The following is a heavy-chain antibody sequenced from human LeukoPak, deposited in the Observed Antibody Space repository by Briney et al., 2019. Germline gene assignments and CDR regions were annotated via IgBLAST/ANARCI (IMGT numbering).Heavy chain of an antibody. J-gene: IGHJ6*02. CDR1: GGSISSGGYS. V-gene: IGHV4-30-2*01. CDR2: IYHSGST. D-gene: IGHD3-10*01. CDR3: ARSGSGSYSAYYGMDV. Sequence: SETLSLTCAVSGGSISSGGYSWSWIRQPPGKGLEWIGYIYHSGSTYYNPSLKSRVTISVDRSKNQFSLKLSSVTAAATAVYYCARSGSGSYSAYYGMDVWGQGTTVTVSS.